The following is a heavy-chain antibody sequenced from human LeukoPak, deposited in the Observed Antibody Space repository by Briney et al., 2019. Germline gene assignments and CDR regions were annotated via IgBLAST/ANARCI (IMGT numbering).Heavy chain of an antibody. D-gene: IGHD3-10*01. CDR1: GFTFSDHY. V-gene: IGHV3-11*03. J-gene: IGHJ4*02. CDR2: ISSSSSYT. Sequence: PGGSLRLSCAASGFTFSDHYMSWIRQAPGKGLEWVSYISSSSSYTNYADSVKGRFTISRDNAKNSLYLQMNSLRAEDTAVYYCAGNYYGSGSYFRFDYWGQGTLVTVSS. CDR3: AGNYYGSGSYFRFDY.